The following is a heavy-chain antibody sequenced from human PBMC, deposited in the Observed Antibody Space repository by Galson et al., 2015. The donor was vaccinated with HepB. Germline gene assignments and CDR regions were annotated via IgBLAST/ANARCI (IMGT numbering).Heavy chain of an antibody. J-gene: IGHJ4*02. CDR2: ISGGGGGT. CDR3: AEEPHESSGYFADY. D-gene: IGHD3-22*01. CDR1: GFSFSNYA. Sequence: SLRLSCAASGFSFSNYAMSWVRQVPGRGLEWVSSISGGGGGTHYGDSVKGRFTISRDYSKNMLYLQMNSLGADDTGVYYCAEEPHESSGYFADYWGQGTLVTVSS. V-gene: IGHV3-23*01.